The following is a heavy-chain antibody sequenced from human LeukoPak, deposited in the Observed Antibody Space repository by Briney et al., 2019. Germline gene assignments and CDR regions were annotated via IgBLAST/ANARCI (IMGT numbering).Heavy chain of an antibody. J-gene: IGHJ4*02. Sequence: GGSLRLSCAASGFTFSSYAMSWVRQAPGKGLEWVSAISGSGGSTYYADSVKGRLTISRDNSKNTLYLQMNSLRAEDAAVYYCAKVVYPATIWYWGQGTLVTVSS. V-gene: IGHV3-23*01. CDR1: GFTFSSYA. CDR3: AKVVYPATIWY. CDR2: ISGSGGST. D-gene: IGHD5-24*01.